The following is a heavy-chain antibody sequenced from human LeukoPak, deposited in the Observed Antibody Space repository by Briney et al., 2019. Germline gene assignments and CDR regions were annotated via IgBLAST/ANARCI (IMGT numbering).Heavy chain of an antibody. CDR2: INPNSGGT. CDR3: ARGAAAADPVSDWFDP. J-gene: IGHJ5*02. D-gene: IGHD6-13*01. CDR1: GYTFTGYY. V-gene: IGHV1-2*02. Sequence: ASVKVSCKASGYTFTGYYMHWVRQAPGQGLEWMGWINPNSGGTNYAQKFQGRVTMTRDTSISTAYMELSGLRSDDTAVYYCARGAAAADPVSDWFDPWGQGTLVTVSS.